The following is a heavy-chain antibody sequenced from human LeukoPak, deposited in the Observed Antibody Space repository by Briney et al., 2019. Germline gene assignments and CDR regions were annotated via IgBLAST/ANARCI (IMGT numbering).Heavy chain of an antibody. CDR1: GFIFSSYG. Sequence: GGSLRLSCAASGFIFSSYGLTWVRQAPGKGLEWVSSISNDGGGTTYADFAQGRFTISRDNSKNTVFLQMNSLRAEDTALYYCAKGSSGYFLDYWGQGTLVTVSS. D-gene: IGHD3-22*01. V-gene: IGHV3-23*01. CDR3: AKGSSGYFLDY. J-gene: IGHJ4*02. CDR2: ISNDGGGT.